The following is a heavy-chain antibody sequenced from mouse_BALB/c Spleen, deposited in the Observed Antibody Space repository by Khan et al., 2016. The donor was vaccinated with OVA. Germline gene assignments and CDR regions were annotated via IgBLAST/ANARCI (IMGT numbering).Heavy chain of an antibody. CDR3: ARGGAAYYRDDGGAMEY. Sequence: QIQLVQPGPELKKPGETVRISCKASGYTFTTAGIQWVQKMPGKGLKWIGWINTHSGVPKYAEDFKGRFAFSLEISVNTAYLQITNLKNEDTATDFCARGGAAYYRDDGGAMEYWGQGTSGTVSS. CDR2: INTHSGVP. CDR1: GYTFTTAG. D-gene: IGHD2-14*01. V-gene: IGHV9-4*02. J-gene: IGHJ4*01.